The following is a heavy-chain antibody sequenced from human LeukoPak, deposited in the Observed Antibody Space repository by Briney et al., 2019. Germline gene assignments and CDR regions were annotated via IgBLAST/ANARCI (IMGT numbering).Heavy chain of an antibody. V-gene: IGHV3-23*01. Sequence: GGSLRLSCAASGFIFTTYAMIWVRQAPGKGLEWVSTISGGGGSTFYADSVKGRFTIFRVNSKNTLYLQMNSLRAEDTAVYYCARDPDSSGWSSIEYWGQGTLVTVSS. D-gene: IGHD6-19*01. CDR3: ARDPDSSGWSSIEY. J-gene: IGHJ4*02. CDR2: ISGGGGST. CDR1: GFIFTTYA.